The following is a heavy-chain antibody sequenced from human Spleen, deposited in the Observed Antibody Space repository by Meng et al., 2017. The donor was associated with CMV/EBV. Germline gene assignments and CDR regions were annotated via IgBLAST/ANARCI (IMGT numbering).Heavy chain of an antibody. CDR2: IKQDGGEE. J-gene: IGHJ6*02. CDR1: GFTFNNYW. Sequence: GESLKISCVASGFTFNNYWMSWVRQAPGKGLEWVANIKQDGGEEHYVAALKGRFTISRDNARNLVSLQMSSLRVEDTAVYYCARDLYSSAAHELTYYYYGMDVWGQGTTVTVSS. V-gene: IGHV3-7*01. D-gene: IGHD6-13*01. CDR3: ARDLYSSAAHELTYYYYGMDV.